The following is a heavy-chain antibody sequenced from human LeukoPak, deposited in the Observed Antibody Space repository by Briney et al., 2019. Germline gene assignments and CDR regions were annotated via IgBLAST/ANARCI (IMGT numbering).Heavy chain of an antibody. J-gene: IGHJ6*03. D-gene: IGHD3-9*01. CDR1: GYTFTSYY. V-gene: IGHV1-46*01. Sequence: ASVTVSCKASGYTFTSYYMHWVRQAPGQGLEWMGIINPSGGSTSYAQKFQGRVTMTRDTSTSTAYMELRSLRSDDTAVYYCARDQLGGPWDILTGYYYYYYMDVWGKGTTVTVSS. CDR2: INPSGGST. CDR3: ARDQLGGPWDILTGYYYYYYMDV.